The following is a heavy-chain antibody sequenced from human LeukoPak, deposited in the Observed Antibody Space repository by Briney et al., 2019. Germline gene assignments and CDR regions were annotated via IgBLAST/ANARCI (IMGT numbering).Heavy chain of an antibody. CDR1: GFTFSSYA. J-gene: IGHJ5*02. CDR3: ARGEQQLSS. Sequence: PGGSLRLSCAASGFTFSSYAMHWVRQAPGKGLEWVAVISYDGSNKYYADSVKGRFTISRDNSKNTLYLQMNSLRAEDTAVYYCARGEQQLSSWGQGTLVTVSS. CDR2: ISYDGSNK. V-gene: IGHV3-30-3*01. D-gene: IGHD6-13*01.